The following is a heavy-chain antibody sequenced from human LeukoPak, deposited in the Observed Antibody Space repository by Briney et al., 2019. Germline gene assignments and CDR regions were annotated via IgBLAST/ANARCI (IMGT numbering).Heavy chain of an antibody. CDR3: ARELGMPPLFDP. V-gene: IGHV4-31*03. CDR1: GGSISSGGYY. J-gene: IGHJ5*02. Sequence: SQTLSLTCTVSGGSISSGGYYWSWIRQHPGKGLEWIGYIYYSGSTYYNPSLKSRVTISVDTSKNQFSLKLSSVTAAVTAVYYCARELGMPPLFDPWGQGTLVTVSS. CDR2: IYYSGST. D-gene: IGHD7-27*01.